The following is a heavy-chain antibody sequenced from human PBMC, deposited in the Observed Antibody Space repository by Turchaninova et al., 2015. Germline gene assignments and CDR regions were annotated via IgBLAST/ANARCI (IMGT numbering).Heavy chain of an antibody. J-gene: IGHJ4*02. Sequence: EVQLVESGAACVCRVGDWMHAGEALGLTLSSEWMDGVGQEPGKGLVWVSRINSDGSSTSYGDSVKGRFTISRDNAKNTLYLQMNSLRAEDTAVYYCAGSGSSRLLKYWGQGTLVTVSS. CDR3: AGSGSSRLLKY. CDR2: INSDGSST. CDR1: GLTLSSEW. D-gene: IGHD1-26*01. V-gene: IGHV3-74*01.